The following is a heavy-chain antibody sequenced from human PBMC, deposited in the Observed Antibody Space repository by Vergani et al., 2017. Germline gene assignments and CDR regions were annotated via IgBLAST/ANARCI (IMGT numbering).Heavy chain of an antibody. CDR2: INPSGGHT. CDR3: ARGDYGILTGYRY. D-gene: IGHD3-9*01. J-gene: IGHJ4*01. V-gene: IGHV1-46*03. Sequence: QVQVVQSGAEVKKSGASVKVSCKTSGYTFSNYYMHWVRQAPGQGLEWMGIINPSGGHTNYAQKFQGIVTMTRDTSTSTVYMELSCLRSEDTAIYYCARGDYGILTGYRYWGQGTLGTVSA. CDR1: GYTFSNYY.